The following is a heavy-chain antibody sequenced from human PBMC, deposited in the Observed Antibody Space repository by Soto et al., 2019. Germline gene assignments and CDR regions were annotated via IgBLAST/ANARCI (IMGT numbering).Heavy chain of an antibody. D-gene: IGHD3-22*01. J-gene: IGHJ4*02. V-gene: IGHV5-51*01. Sequence: GESLKISCKGSGYSFTSYWIGWVRQMPGKGLEWMGIIYPGDSDTRYSPSFQGQVTISADKSISTAYLQWSSLKASDTAMYYCARLQYYYDSSGYYSPIAYCGQGTLVTVSS. CDR3: ARLQYYYDSSGYYSPIAY. CDR2: IYPGDSDT. CDR1: GYSFTSYW.